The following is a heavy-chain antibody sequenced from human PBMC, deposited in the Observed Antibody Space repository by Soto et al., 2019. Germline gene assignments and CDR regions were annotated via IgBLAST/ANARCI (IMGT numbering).Heavy chain of an antibody. CDR1: GGTFSSYA. CDR3: ALYDSTGGHYYYYGMDV. CDR2: IIPIFGTA. Sequence: SVKVSCKASGGTFSSYAISWVRQAPGQGLEWMGGIIPIFGTANYAQKFQGRVTITADESTSTAYMELSSLRSEDTAVYYCALYDSTGGHYYYYGMDVWGQGTTVTVSS. D-gene: IGHD3-22*01. J-gene: IGHJ6*02. V-gene: IGHV1-69*13.